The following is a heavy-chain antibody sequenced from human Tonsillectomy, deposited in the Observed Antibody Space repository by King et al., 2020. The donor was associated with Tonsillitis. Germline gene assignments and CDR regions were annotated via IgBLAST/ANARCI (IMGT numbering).Heavy chain of an antibody. CDR1: GFTFSSYS. Sequence: DVQLVESGGGLVKPGGSLRLSCAASGFTFSSYSMNWVRQAPGKGLEWVSSISRSSTYIYYADSVKGRFTISRDNAKNSLYLQMNSLRAEDTAVYYCARDDSSSWHAFDYWGQGTLVTVSS. CDR2: ISRSSTYI. D-gene: IGHD6-13*01. V-gene: IGHV3-21*01. CDR3: ARDDSSSWHAFDY. J-gene: IGHJ4*02.